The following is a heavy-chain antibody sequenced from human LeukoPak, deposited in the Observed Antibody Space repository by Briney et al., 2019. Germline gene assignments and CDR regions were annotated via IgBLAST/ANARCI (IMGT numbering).Heavy chain of an antibody. Sequence: GGSLRLSCAASGFTFSSFAMHWVRQAPGKGLEWVAVISYDGSYKDYADSVKGRFTISRDNSKNTLYLQMNSLRAEDTAVYYCAKRPYSSSWYYFDYWGQGTLVTVSS. J-gene: IGHJ4*02. CDR3: AKRPYSSSWYYFDY. V-gene: IGHV3-30*04. CDR1: GFTFSSFA. CDR2: ISYDGSYK. D-gene: IGHD6-13*01.